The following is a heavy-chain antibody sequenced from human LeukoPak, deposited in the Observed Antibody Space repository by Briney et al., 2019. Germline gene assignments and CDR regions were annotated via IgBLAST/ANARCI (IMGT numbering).Heavy chain of an antibody. CDR2: INTDGSTT. CDR3: AGVYNTNRRAFDM. V-gene: IGHV3-74*01. Sequence: GGSLRLSCAASGFTFSSYWIHWVRQAPGKGLVWVSRINTDGSTTVYADSVRGRFTISRDNAKNTLYLQTISLRPEDTAVYYCAGVYNTNRRAFDMWGQGTMVTVSS. J-gene: IGHJ3*02. CDR1: GFTFSSYW. D-gene: IGHD1-14*01.